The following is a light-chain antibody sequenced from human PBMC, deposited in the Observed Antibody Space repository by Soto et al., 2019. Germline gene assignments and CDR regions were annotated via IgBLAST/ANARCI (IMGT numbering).Light chain of an antibody. CDR1: QVISNF. J-gene: IGKJ4*01. CDR2: AAS. V-gene: IGKV1-9*01. CDR3: QQLNSYPLP. Sequence: DIQLTQSPSFLSASVGDRVTFTCRASQVISNFLAWYQQKPGEAPKLLIYAASNLQSGVPSRFSGSGSGTELTLTSRSLKPEDSATYYCQQLNSYPLPFGEGNQVEIK.